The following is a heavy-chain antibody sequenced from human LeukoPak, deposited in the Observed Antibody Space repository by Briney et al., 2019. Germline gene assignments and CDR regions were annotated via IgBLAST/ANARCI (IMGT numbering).Heavy chain of an antibody. Sequence: GGSLRLSCAASRFTFSSYGMHWVRQAPGKGLEWVAYIQYDGSNEQYADSVKGRFSISRDNSKNTLYLQMNSLRPEDAAVYYCAKALFGGRHRQGDFDYWGQGTLVTVSS. V-gene: IGHV3-30*02. D-gene: IGHD3-3*01. CDR1: RFTFSSYG. CDR3: AKALFGGRHRQGDFDY. CDR2: IQYDGSNE. J-gene: IGHJ4*02.